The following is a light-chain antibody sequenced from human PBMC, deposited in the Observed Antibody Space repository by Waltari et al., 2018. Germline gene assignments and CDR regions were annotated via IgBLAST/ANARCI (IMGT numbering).Light chain of an antibody. V-gene: IGKV1-5*03. CDR3: QQYNSYSPWT. CDR1: QIISSW. Sequence: DIQMTQSTSPLSASVGDKVTITCRASQIISSWLAWYQQKPGKAPKLLIYKASSLESGVPSRFSGSGSGTEFTLTISSLQPDDFATYYCQQYNSYSPWTFGQGTKVEIK. CDR2: KAS. J-gene: IGKJ1*01.